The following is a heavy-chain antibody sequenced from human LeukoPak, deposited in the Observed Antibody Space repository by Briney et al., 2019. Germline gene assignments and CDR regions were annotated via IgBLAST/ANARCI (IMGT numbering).Heavy chain of an antibody. CDR2: IYYSGST. CDR3: ATPLGYGDYPLDY. J-gene: IGHJ4*02. D-gene: IGHD4-17*01. Sequence: SENLSLTCTVSGGSISSSSYYWGWIRQPPGKGLEWIGSIYYSGSTYYNPSLKSRVTISVDTSKNQFSLKLSSVTAADTAVYYCATPLGYGDYPLDYWGQGTLVTVSS. CDR1: GGSISSSSYY. V-gene: IGHV4-39*01.